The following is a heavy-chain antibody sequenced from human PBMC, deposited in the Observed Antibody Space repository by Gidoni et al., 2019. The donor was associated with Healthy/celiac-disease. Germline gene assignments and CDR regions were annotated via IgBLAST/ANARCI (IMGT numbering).Heavy chain of an antibody. D-gene: IGHD1-7*01. V-gene: IGHV4-39*01. CDR3: ARSGYNWNYPNWFDP. CDR1: GGSLSSSSYY. J-gene: IGHJ5*02. CDR2: IYYSGST. Sequence: QLQLQESGPGLVKPSETLSLTCTVPGGSLSSSSYYWAWIRQPPGKGMGWIGSIYYSGSTYCNPSLKSRVTISVDTSKNQFSLKLSSVTAADTAVYYCARSGYNWNYPNWFDPWGQGTLVTVSS.